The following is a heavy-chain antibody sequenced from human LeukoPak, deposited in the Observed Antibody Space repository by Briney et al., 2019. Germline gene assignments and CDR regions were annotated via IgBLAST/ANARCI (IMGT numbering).Heavy chain of an antibody. D-gene: IGHD2-2*01. Sequence: SETLSLTCAVYGGSFSGYYWSWIRQPPGKGLEWIGEINHSGSTNYNPSLKSRVTISVDTSKNQFSLKLSSVTAADTAVYYCARLTLCSSTSCLPDFDYWGQGTLVTVSS. CDR2: INHSGST. CDR1: GGSFSGYY. V-gene: IGHV4-34*01. J-gene: IGHJ4*02. CDR3: ARLTLCSSTSCLPDFDY.